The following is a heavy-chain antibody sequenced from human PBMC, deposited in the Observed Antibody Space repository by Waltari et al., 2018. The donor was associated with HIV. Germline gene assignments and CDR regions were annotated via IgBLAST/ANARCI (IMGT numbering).Heavy chain of an antibody. Sequence: QVQLQESGPGLVKASGTLSLTGAVSGGSLTTSNWWNWVREPPGEGLEWIGEISHSGCTYYSPSFKIRVTISVDKSRIQFSLKLSSMTAADSAVYYCARARPLDYWGQGTLVIVSS. J-gene: IGHJ4*02. CDR1: GGSLTTSNW. V-gene: IGHV4-4*02. CDR2: ISHSGCT. CDR3: ARARPLDY.